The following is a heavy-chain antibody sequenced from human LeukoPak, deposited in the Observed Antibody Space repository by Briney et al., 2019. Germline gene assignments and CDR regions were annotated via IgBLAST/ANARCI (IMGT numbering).Heavy chain of an antibody. CDR1: GFTFSSYA. J-gene: IGHJ4*02. D-gene: IGHD3-22*01. Sequence: PGGSLRLSCAASGFTFSSYAMHWVRQAPGKGLEYVSAISSNGGSTYYANSVKGRFTISRDNSKNTLYLQMGSLRAEDMAVYYCARGMASIYDSSGYFNYWGQGTLVTVSS. CDR2: ISSNGGST. V-gene: IGHV3-64*01. CDR3: ARGMASIYDSSGYFNY.